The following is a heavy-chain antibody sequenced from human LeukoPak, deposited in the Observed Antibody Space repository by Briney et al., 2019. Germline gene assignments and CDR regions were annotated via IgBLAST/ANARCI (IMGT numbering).Heavy chain of an antibody. J-gene: IGHJ3*02. Sequence: GGSLRLSCAASGFTFSSYAISWVRQAPGQGLEWMGGIIPIFGTANYAQKFQGRVTITTDESTSTTYMELSSLRSEDTAVYYCARETRYCSSTSCSPTGAFDIWGQGTMVTVSS. V-gene: IGHV1-69*05. CDR3: ARETRYCSSTSCSPTGAFDI. CDR2: IIPIFGTA. CDR1: GFTFSSYA. D-gene: IGHD2-2*01.